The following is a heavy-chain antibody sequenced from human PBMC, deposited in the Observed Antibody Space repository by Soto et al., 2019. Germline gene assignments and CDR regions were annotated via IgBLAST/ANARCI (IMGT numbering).Heavy chain of an antibody. Sequence: QVQLQQWGAGLLKPSETLSLTCAVYGGSFSGYYWSWIRQPPGKGLEWIGEINHSGSTNYNPSLKSRVTISGDTTKNHFSLKLSSVTAADTAVYYCARGRRGWFDPWGQGTLVTVSS. CDR2: INHSGST. V-gene: IGHV4-34*01. CDR3: ARGRRGWFDP. J-gene: IGHJ5*02. CDR1: GGSFSGYY.